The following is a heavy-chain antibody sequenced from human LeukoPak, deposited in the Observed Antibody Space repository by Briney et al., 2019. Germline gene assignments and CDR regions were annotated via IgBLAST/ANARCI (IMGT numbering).Heavy chain of an antibody. V-gene: IGHV3-23*01. Sequence: GGSLRLSCAASGFTSSSYAISWVRQAPGKGLEWISVISGSGGSTYYAESVKGRFSVYRDNSDYTLYLQMNNLKTDDTALYSCANFDGDSQAFHIWGLGTMVTVSS. CDR1: GFTSSSYA. CDR3: ANFDGDSQAFHI. CDR2: ISGSGGST. D-gene: IGHD3-9*01. J-gene: IGHJ3*02.